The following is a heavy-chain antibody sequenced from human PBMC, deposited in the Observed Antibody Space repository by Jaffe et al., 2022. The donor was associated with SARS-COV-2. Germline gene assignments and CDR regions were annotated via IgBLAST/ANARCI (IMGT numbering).Heavy chain of an antibody. Sequence: QITLKESGPTLVKPTQTLTLTCTFSDISVSTTDAGVGWIRQPPGKALEWLAVIYWAEDKRYRPSLKSRLTITKDTAMNQVVLTMTNMDPVDTATYYCVVLSAVVRAAAFDIWGQGTLVTVSS. D-gene: IGHD2-15*01. CDR1: DISVSTTDAG. J-gene: IGHJ3*02. CDR2: IYWAEDK. V-gene: IGHV2-5*02. CDR3: VVLSAVVRAAAFDI.